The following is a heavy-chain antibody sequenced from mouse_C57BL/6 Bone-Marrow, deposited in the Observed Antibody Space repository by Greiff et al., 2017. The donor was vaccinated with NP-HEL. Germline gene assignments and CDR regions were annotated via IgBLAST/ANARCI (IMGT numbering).Heavy chain of an antibody. Sequence: QVQLQQPGAELVRPGTSVKLSCKASGYTFTSYWMHWVKQRPGQGLEWIGVIDPSDSYTNYIQKFKGKATLTVDTSSSTAYMQLSRLTSEDSAIYYYARYPIYSDYLYAMDYWGQGTSVTVSS. J-gene: IGHJ4*01. V-gene: IGHV1-59*01. CDR2: IDPSDSYT. D-gene: IGHD2-4*01. CDR3: ARYPIYSDYLYAMDY. CDR1: GYTFTSYW.